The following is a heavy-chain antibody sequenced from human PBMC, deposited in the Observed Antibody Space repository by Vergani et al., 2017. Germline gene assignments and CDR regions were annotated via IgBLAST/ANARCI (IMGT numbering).Heavy chain of an antibody. CDR1: GYTSSNYY. CDR3: ARGDYGILTGYRY. V-gene: IGHV1-46*03. D-gene: IGHD3-9*01. J-gene: IGHJ4*02. CDR2: INPSGGHT. Sequence: QVQVVQSGAEVKKSGASVKVSCKTSGYTSSNYYMHWVRQAPGQGLEWMGIINPSGGHTNYAQKFQVRVTMTRDTSTSTVYMELSSLRSEDTAIYYCARGDYGILTGYRYWGQGTLVTVSA.